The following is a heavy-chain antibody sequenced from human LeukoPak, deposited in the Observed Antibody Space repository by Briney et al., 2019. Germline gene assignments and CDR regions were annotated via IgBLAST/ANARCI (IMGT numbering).Heavy chain of an antibody. CDR1: RFPFNTYH. Sequence: GGSLRLSCEAPRFPFNTYHFHWVRQAPGKGLEWLAVVSSDGSDNYNADSVKGRFTISRDNSKNTVYLQMNSLRVVDTAVYYCVRYRVSYKYYAMDVWGQGTTVTVSS. D-gene: IGHD4-11*01. CDR3: VRYRVSYKYYAMDV. J-gene: IGHJ6*02. CDR2: VSSDGSDN. V-gene: IGHV3-30*03.